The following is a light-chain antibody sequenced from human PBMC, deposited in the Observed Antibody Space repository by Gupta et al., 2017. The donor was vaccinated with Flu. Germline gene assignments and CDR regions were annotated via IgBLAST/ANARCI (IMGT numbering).Light chain of an antibody. CDR1: SSNIGNNA. CDR2: YDD. Sequence: QSVLTQPPSVSEAPRQRVTISCSGSSSNIGNNAVNWYQQLPGQAPNLLIYYDDLRPSGVPGRFSGSKSGTSASLAISVLQPEAEAAYYCAAGDDSQNGPVFGGGTKLTVL. CDR3: AAGDDSQNGPV. V-gene: IGLV1-36*01. J-gene: IGLJ3*02.